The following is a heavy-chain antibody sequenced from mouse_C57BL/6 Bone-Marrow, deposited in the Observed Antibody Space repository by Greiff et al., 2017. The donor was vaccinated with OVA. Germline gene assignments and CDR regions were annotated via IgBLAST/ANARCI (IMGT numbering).Heavy chain of an antibody. V-gene: IGHV3-6*01. CDR2: ISYDGSN. CDR3: ARGGLYGYDGFAY. J-gene: IGHJ3*01. CDR1: GYSITSGYY. D-gene: IGHD2-2*01. Sequence: EVQLQESGPGLVKPSQSLSLTCSVTGYSITSGYYWNWIRQFPGNKLEWMGYISYDGSNNYNPSLKNRISITRDTSKNQLFLKLNSVTTEDTATYYCARGGLYGYDGFAYWGQGTLVTVSA.